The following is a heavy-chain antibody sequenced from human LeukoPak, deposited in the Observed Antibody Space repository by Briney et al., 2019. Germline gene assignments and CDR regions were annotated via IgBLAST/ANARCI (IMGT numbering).Heavy chain of an antibody. CDR2: ISYDGSNK. CDR1: GFTFSGYP. Sequence: GGSLRLSCAASGFTFSGYPIHWVRQAPGKGLEWVAVISYDGSNKHYADSVKGRFTISRDNSKNTLYLQMNSLRAEDTAVYYCARGRPAGYFDYWGQGTLVTVSS. V-gene: IGHV3-30-3*01. J-gene: IGHJ4*02. D-gene: IGHD6-6*01. CDR3: ARGRPAGYFDY.